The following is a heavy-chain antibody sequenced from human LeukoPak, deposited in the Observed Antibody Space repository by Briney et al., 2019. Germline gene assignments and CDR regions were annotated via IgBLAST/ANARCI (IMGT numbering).Heavy chain of an antibody. D-gene: IGHD5-18*01. CDR3: ARGRRIQLWFSDAFDI. CDR2: IIPIFGTA. Sequence: GASVKVSCKASGGTFSSYAISWVRQAPGQGLEWMGGIIPIFGTANYAQKFQGRVTITADKSTSTAYMELSSLRSEGTAVYYCARGRRIQLWFSDAFDIWGQGTMVTVSS. V-gene: IGHV1-69*06. CDR1: GGTFSSYA. J-gene: IGHJ3*02.